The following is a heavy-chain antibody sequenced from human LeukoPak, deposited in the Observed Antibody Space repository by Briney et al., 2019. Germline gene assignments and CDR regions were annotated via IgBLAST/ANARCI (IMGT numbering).Heavy chain of an antibody. CDR3: AKDPTHYRVWDYYETIGLSY. CDR2: IRYDGSNK. V-gene: IGHV3-30*02. CDR1: GFTFQTFG. D-gene: IGHD3-22*01. Sequence: GGSLRLSCAVSGFTFQTFGMHWVRQTPGKGLEWVTFIRYDGSNKYYADSVKGRFTISRDNSKNTLNLHMNSLRAEDTAVYYCAKDPTHYRVWDYYETIGLSYWGQGTLVTVSS. J-gene: IGHJ4*02.